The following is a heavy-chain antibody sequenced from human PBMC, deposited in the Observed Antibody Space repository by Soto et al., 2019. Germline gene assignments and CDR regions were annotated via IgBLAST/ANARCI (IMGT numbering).Heavy chain of an antibody. CDR2: INHSGST. Sequence: QVQLQQWGAGLLKPSETLSLTCAVYGGSFSGYYWSWIRQPPGKGLEWIGEINHSGSTNYNPSLRSRVPISVDTSKNQFSLKLGSVTAADTAVYYCARRSAAGPWGQGTLVTVSS. CDR3: ARRSAAGP. CDR1: GGSFSGYY. J-gene: IGHJ5*02. D-gene: IGHD6-25*01. V-gene: IGHV4-34*01.